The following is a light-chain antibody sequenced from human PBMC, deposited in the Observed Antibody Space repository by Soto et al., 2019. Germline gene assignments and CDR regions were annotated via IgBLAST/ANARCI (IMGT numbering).Light chain of an antibody. CDR2: GAS. V-gene: IGKV1-17*01. J-gene: IGKJ4*01. Sequence: DIQMTQSPSSLSASVGDRVTLTCRASQDIRSELAWYQQKPGKAPKCLIYGASRLQSGVPSRFSGSGSGAEFTLTISSLQPEDFATYYCLQSNSYPLTFGGGTRVEIK. CDR3: LQSNSYPLT. CDR1: QDIRSE.